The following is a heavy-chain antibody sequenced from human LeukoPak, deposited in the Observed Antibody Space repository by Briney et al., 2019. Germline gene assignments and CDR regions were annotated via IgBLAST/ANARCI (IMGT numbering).Heavy chain of an antibody. V-gene: IGHV4-61*02. Sequence: SETLSLTCTVSGGSISSGSYYWSWIRQPAGKGLEWIGRIYSSGSTNYNPSLKSRVTISVDTSKNQFSLKLTSVTAADTAVYYCAREGNSYGSNWFDPWGQGTLVTVSS. J-gene: IGHJ5*02. CDR3: AREGNSYGSNWFDP. D-gene: IGHD5-18*01. CDR2: IYSSGST. CDR1: GGSISSGSYY.